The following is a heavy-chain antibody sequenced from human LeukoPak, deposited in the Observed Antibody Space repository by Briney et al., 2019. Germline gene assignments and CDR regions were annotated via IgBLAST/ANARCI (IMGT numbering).Heavy chain of an antibody. CDR2: ISSTGNTE. Sequence: GGSLRLSCAASGFTFSSYSMNWVRQAPGKGLEWISYISSTGNTEHYVDSVMGRFTISRDNAKNSVYLQMNSLRDEDTAVYYCAIDLTSEPTPWGQGTLVTVSS. J-gene: IGHJ5*02. D-gene: IGHD4/OR15-4a*01. V-gene: IGHV3-48*02. CDR3: AIDLTSEPTP. CDR1: GFTFSSYS.